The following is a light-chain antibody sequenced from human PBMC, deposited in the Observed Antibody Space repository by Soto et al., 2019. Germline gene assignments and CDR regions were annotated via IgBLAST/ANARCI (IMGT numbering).Light chain of an antibody. V-gene: IGKV3-11*01. J-gene: IGKJ5*01. CDR3: QQRSNWPIT. Sequence: EIVLTQSPATVSLSPGESATLSSRATRSVSSYLAWYQQKPGQAPSLLIYDASSRPTDIPARFSGSGSGTDFTLTISSLEPEDFALYYCQQRSNWPITFGQGTRLEI. CDR1: RSVSSY. CDR2: DAS.